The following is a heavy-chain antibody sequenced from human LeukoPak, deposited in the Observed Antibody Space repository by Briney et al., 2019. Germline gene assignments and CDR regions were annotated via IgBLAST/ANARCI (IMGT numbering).Heavy chain of an antibody. CDR1: GGSISSGSYY. Sequence: PSQTLSLTCTVSGGSISSGSYYWSWIRQPAGKGLEWIGRIYTSGSTNYNPSLKSRVTISVDTPKNQFSLKLSSVTAADTAVYYCARGAHYYDSSGYYPSFDYWGQGTLVTVSS. J-gene: IGHJ4*02. V-gene: IGHV4-61*02. D-gene: IGHD3-22*01. CDR3: ARGAHYYDSSGYYPSFDY. CDR2: IYTSGST.